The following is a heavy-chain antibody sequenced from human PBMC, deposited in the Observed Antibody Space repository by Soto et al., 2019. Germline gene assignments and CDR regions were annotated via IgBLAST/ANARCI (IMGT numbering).Heavy chain of an antibody. D-gene: IGHD4-17*01. J-gene: IGHJ4*02. CDR2: ISDDGSSK. Sequence: QVLLVESGGGVVQPGRSLRISCAVSGFTFSSFGMHWVRQAPGKGLEWVAVISDDGSSKHYADSLKGRFTISRDNSNNTVYLHMDSLGPEDTAVYYCAKDRWGDFGDLNLPGYWGQGTLVTVSS. CDR3: AKDRWGDFGDLNLPGY. CDR1: GFTFSSFG. V-gene: IGHV3-30*18.